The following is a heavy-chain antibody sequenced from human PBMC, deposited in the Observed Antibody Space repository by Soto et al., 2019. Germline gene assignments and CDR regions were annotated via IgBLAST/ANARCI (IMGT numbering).Heavy chain of an antibody. CDR2: IYYSGST. Sequence: SETLSLTCTVSGGSISSYYWSWIRQPPGKGLEWIGYIYYSGSTNYNPSLKSRVTISVDTSKNQFSLKLSSVTAADTAVYYCARDRAFLLLWFGDHDAFDIWGQGTMVTVSS. CDR3: ARDRAFLLLWFGDHDAFDI. D-gene: IGHD3-10*01. CDR1: GGSISSYY. J-gene: IGHJ3*02. V-gene: IGHV4-59*01.